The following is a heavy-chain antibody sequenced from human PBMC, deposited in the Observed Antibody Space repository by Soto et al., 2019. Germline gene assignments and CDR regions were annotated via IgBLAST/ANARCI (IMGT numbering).Heavy chain of an antibody. CDR2: IIPIFGTA. V-gene: IGHV1-69*13. J-gene: IGHJ4*02. D-gene: IGHD3-22*01. CDR3: ARDLYYYDSSGYYGGRGFDY. Sequence: SVKLSCKASGGTFSSYAISWVRQAPGQGLEWMGGIIPIFGTANYAQKFQGRVTITADESTSTAYMELSSLRSEDTAVYYCARDLYYYDSSGYYGGRGFDYWGQGTLVTVSS. CDR1: GGTFSSYA.